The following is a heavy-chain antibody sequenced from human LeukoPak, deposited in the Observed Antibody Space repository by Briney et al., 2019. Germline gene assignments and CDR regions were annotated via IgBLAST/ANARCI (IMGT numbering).Heavy chain of an antibody. J-gene: IGHJ4*02. CDR1: GFTFSSYE. CDR2: ISSSGSTI. V-gene: IGHV3-48*03. D-gene: IGHD4-11*01. CDR3: ARVPPPPPMTTVTTGELDY. Sequence: GGSLRLSCAASGFTFSSYEMNWVRQAPGKGLEWVSYISSSGSTIYYADSVKGRFTISRDNAENSLYVEMNILRAEVTAVYYCARVPPPPPMTTVTTGELDYWGQGTLVTVSS.